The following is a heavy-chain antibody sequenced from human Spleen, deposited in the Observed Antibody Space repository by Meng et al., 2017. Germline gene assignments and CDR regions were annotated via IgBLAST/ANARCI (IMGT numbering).Heavy chain of an antibody. CDR2: ISGSGGNT. J-gene: IGHJ4*02. CDR3: AKDQATVLPRGIVN. CDR1: GFTFSSYA. V-gene: IGHV3-23*01. D-gene: IGHD4/OR15-4a*01. Sequence: GESLKISCAASGFTFSSYAMSWVRQAPGKGLEWVSVISGSGGNTYYADSVKGRLTISRDNSKNTLYLQLNSLRAEDTAVYYCAKDQATVLPRGIVNWGQGTLVTVSS.